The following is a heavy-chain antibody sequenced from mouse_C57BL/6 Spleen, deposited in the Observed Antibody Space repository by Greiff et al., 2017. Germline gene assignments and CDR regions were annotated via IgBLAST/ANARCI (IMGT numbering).Heavy chain of an antibody. CDR1: GYTFTSYW. Sequence: QVHVKQSGAELVKPGASVKMSCKASGYTFTSYWITWVKQRPGQGLEWIGDIYPGSGSTNYNEKFKSKATLTVDTSSSTAYMQLSSLTSEDSAVYYCARGYGYDGDWFAYWGQGTLVTVSA. CDR2: IYPGSGST. CDR3: ARGYGYDGDWFAY. J-gene: IGHJ3*01. V-gene: IGHV1-55*01. D-gene: IGHD2-2*01.